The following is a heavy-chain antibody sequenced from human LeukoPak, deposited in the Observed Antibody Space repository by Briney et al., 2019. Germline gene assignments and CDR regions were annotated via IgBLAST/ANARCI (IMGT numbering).Heavy chain of an antibody. CDR3: AKPLGYDSSGPHFDY. CDR1: GYTFTSYG. Sequence: ASVKVSCKASGYTFTSYGISWVRQAPRQGLEWMGWISAYNGNTNYAQKLQGRVTMTTDTSTSTAYMELRSLRSDDTAVYYCAKPLGYDSSGPHFDYWGQGTLVTVSS. J-gene: IGHJ4*02. V-gene: IGHV1-18*01. CDR2: ISAYNGNT. D-gene: IGHD3-22*01.